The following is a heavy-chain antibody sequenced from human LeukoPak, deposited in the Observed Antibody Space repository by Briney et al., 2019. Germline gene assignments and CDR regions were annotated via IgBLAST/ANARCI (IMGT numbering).Heavy chain of an antibody. CDR3: ARHSITMVQGVPFDY. D-gene: IGHD3-10*01. CDR2: IYYSGST. CDR1: GGSISSSSYY. J-gene: IGHJ4*02. Sequence: SETLSLTCTVSGGSISSSSYYWGWIRQPPGKGLEWIGSIYYSGSTYYNPSLKSRVTISVDTSKNQFSLKLSSVTAADTAMYYCARHSITMVQGVPFDYWGQGTLVTVSS. V-gene: IGHV4-39*01.